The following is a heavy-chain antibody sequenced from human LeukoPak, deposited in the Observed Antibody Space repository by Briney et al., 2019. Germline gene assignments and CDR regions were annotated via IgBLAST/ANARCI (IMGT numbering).Heavy chain of an antibody. CDR2: ISTDGSVK. V-gene: IGHV3-74*01. CDR3: ARDTTRKMDF. D-gene: IGHD1-14*01. CDR1: GFTFSNYA. J-gene: IGHJ4*02. Sequence: GRSLRLSCAASGFTFSNYAMHWVRQAPGKGLVWVSIISTDGSVKRYADSVQGRFTISRDNAENTLYLQMNSLRAEDTAVYYCARDTTRKMDFWGQGALVTVSS.